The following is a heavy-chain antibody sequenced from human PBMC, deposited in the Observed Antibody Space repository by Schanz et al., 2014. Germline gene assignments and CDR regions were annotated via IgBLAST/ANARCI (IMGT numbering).Heavy chain of an antibody. V-gene: IGHV3-21*01. CDR2: ISSSGSYI. Sequence: EVQLVESGGGLVKPGGSLRLSCEASEFTFSSYKMNWVRQAPGKGLEWVSSISSSGSYIHYADSVKGRFTISRDNAKNTLYLQMNSLRAEDTAMYYCARDSRPNYDFLTAYYSIDYWGQGTLVTVSS. J-gene: IGHJ4*02. D-gene: IGHD3-9*01. CDR1: EFTFSSYK. CDR3: ARDSRPNYDFLTAYYSIDY.